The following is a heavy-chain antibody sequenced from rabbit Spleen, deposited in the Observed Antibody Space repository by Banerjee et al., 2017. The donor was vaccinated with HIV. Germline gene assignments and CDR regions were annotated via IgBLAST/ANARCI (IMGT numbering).Heavy chain of an antibody. J-gene: IGHJ6*01. Sequence: QEQLVESGGGLVQPGGSLKLSCKASRFDFTTYSMSWVRQAPGKGLEWIGYIDPIFGSTYYASWAKGRFTISKTSSTTVTLQMTSLTAADTATYFCARDLIGIIGWNFYLWGPGTLVTVS. V-gene: IGHV1S45*01. D-gene: IGHD1-1*01. CDR1: RFDFTTYS. CDR3: ARDLIGIIGWNFYL. CDR2: IDPIFGST.